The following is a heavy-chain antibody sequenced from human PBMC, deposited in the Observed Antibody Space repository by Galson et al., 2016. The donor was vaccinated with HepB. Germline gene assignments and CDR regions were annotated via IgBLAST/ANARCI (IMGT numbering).Heavy chain of an antibody. CDR3: ARRFGSPEGDIWSGYSFNP. V-gene: IGHV4-39*01. D-gene: IGHD3-3*01. J-gene: IGHJ5*02. CDR2: IYYTGAT. CDR1: AGSISSNTYY. Sequence: SETLSLTCTVSAGSISSNTYYWGWIRQPPGKGLEWIGSIYYTGATFYNPSLKSRVTMSVDTSKNQFSLKLNSVTAADTAVYYCARRFGSPEGDIWSGYSFNPWGQGTLVTVSS.